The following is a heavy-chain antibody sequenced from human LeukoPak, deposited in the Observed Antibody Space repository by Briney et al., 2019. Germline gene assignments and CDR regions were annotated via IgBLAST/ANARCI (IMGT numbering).Heavy chain of an antibody. CDR2: IYYCGST. CDR3: ARLPPRYGSGSYRIYYYYMDV. D-gene: IGHD3-10*01. Sequence: SETLSLTCTVSGGSISSYYWSWIRQPPGKGLEWIGYIYYCGSTNYNPSLKSRVTISVDTSKNQFSLKLSSVTAADTAVYYCARLPPRYGSGSYRIYYYYMDVWGKGTTVTVSS. V-gene: IGHV4-59*08. J-gene: IGHJ6*03. CDR1: GGSISSYY.